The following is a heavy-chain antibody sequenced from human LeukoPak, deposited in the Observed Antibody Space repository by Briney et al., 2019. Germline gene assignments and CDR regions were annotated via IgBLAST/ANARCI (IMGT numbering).Heavy chain of an antibody. CDR2: INNGGHYK. CDR3: AKXISSYSGFDSY. CDR1: GITFSDYG. D-gene: IGHD5-12*01. V-gene: IGHV3-23*01. J-gene: IGHJ4*02. Sequence: GGSLRLSCAASGITFSDYGMRWVRQAPGKGLEWVSSINNGGHYKYYADSVRGRFTISRDNSKNTLFLQMDSLRAEDTAVYYGAKXISSYSGFDSYWGQGTLVAVSS.